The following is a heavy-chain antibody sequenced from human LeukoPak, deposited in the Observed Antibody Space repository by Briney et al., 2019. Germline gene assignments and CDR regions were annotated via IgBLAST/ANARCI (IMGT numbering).Heavy chain of an antibody. CDR2: IYYSGST. Sequence: SETLSLTCTVSGGSISSSSYYWGWIRQPPGKGLEWIGSIYYSGSTYYNPSLKSRVTISVDTSKNQFSLKLSSVTAADTAVYYCARGGFSHYYGWASHDSWGQGTLVTVSS. D-gene: IGHD3-10*01. CDR3: ARGGFSHYYGWASHDS. V-gene: IGHV4-39*07. CDR1: GGSISSSSYY. J-gene: IGHJ4*02.